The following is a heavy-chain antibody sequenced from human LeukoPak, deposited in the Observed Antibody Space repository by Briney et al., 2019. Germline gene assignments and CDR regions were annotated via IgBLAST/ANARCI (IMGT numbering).Heavy chain of an antibody. CDR1: RFTFTAAW. CDR3: TTYPLVYAMNY. D-gene: IGHD2-8*01. J-gene: IGHJ4*02. CDR2: IKSKTDGGTT. Sequence: GGSLRLSCAVSRFTFTAAWMSWVRQAPGKGLEWVGRIKSKTDGGTTDYAAPVKGRFTISRDDSKNPLYLQMNSLKTEDTAVYYCTTYPLVYAMNYWGQGTLVTVPS. V-gene: IGHV3-15*01.